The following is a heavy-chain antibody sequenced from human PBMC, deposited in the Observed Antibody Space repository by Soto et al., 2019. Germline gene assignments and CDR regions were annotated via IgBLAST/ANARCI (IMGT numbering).Heavy chain of an antibody. CDR1: GGSFSGYY. D-gene: IGHD6-13*01. CDR3: TLYSSSWYGDYYYGMDV. Sequence: QVQLQQWGAGLLKPSETLSLTCAVYGGSFSGYYWSWIRQPPGKGLEWIGEINHSGSTNYNPSLKRRVAISVDTYKHQFSLKLSSVTAADTAVYYCTLYSSSWYGDYYYGMDVWGQGTTVTVSS. CDR2: INHSGST. V-gene: IGHV4-34*01. J-gene: IGHJ6*02.